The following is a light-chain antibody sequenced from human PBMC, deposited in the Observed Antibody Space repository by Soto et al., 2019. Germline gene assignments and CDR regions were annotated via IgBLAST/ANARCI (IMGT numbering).Light chain of an antibody. CDR1: SSDIGAYNY. CDR2: DVT. CDR3: SSYTSSRIRV. Sequence: QPVLTQPASVSGSPGQSITISCTGSSSDIGAYNYVSWYQQHPGKAPKLMIYDVTNRPSGLSNRFSGSKSGSTASLTISGLQAEDEADYYCSSYTSSRIRVFGGGTKLTVL. J-gene: IGLJ3*02. V-gene: IGLV2-14*01.